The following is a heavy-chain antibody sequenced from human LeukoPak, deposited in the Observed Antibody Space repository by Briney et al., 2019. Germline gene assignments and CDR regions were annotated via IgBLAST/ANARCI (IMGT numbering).Heavy chain of an antibody. CDR2: INPNSGGT. CDR3: AVAPGDY. CDR1: GYTFTGYY. V-gene: IGHV1-2*02. Sequence: ASVKVSCKASGYTFTGYYMHWVRQAPGQGLEWMGWINPNSGGTNYAQKFQGRVTLTRDTSISTVYMELTTLTSDDTALYYCAVAPGDYWGQGTLVSVSA. D-gene: IGHD2-21*01. J-gene: IGHJ4*02.